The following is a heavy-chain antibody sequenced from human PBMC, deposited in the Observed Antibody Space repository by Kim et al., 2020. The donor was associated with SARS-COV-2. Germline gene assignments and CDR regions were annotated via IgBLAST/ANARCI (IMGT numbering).Heavy chain of an antibody. J-gene: IGHJ3*02. CDR1: NGSFSGYY. CDR3: ARSRSDTGEGAAFEI. D-gene: IGHD3-10*01. V-gene: IGHV4-34*01. CDR2: IHESGST. Sequence: SETLSLTCDVYNGSFSGYYWSWIRQPPGKGLDWIGEIHESGSTNYNPPLRGRVTISVGTSKNHFSLKLSSVTAADTAVDYCARSRSDTGEGAAFEIWGQG.